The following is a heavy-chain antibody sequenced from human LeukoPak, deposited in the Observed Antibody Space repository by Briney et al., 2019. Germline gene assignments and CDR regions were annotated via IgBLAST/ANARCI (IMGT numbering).Heavy chain of an antibody. J-gene: IGHJ4*02. CDR2: IWYDGSNR. CDR3: ARDFGFSPSSGYSFDY. V-gene: IGHV3-33*08. Sequence: GSLRLSCAASGFTFSSYGMHWVRQAPGKGLEWVAVIWYDGSNRQYADSVKGRFTISRDNSKNTLYLQMNSLRVEDTAVYYCARDFGFSPSSGYSFDYWGQGTLVTVSS. CDR1: GFTFSSYG. D-gene: IGHD3-22*01.